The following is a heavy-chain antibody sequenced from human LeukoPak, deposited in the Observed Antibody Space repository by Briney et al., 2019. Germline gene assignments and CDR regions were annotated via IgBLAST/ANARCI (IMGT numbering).Heavy chain of an antibody. Sequence: SETLSLTCTVSGGSISSSSYYWGWIRQPPGKGLEWIGSMHYSGSTYYNPSLKSRVTISVDTSKNQFSLKLSSVTAADTALYYCARQGNSYCSGGSCYDPNWFDSWGQGTLVTVSS. V-gene: IGHV4-39*01. CDR2: MHYSGST. D-gene: IGHD2-15*01. CDR3: ARQGNSYCSGGSCYDPNWFDS. J-gene: IGHJ5*01. CDR1: GGSISSSSYY.